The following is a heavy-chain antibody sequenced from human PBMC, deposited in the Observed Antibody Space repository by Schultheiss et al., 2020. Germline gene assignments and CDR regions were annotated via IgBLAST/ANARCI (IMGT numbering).Heavy chain of an antibody. J-gene: IGHJ4*02. CDR1: GGSISSSNW. V-gene: IGHV4-4*02. D-gene: IGHD6-13*01. Sequence: SETLSLTCTVSGGSISSSNWWSWVRQPPGKGLEWIGEIYHSGSTNYNPSLKSRVTISADTSKNQFSLKLSSVTAADTAVYFCVRDRGYTYVDYWGQGVLVNVSS. CDR3: VRDRGYTYVDY. CDR2: IYHSGST.